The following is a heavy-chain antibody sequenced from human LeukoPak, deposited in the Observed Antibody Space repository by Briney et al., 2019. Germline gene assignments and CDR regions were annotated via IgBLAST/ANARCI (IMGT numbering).Heavy chain of an antibody. CDR3: ARETDGAH. CDR2: INPHSGVS. V-gene: IGHV1-2*02. Sequence: ASVKVSFKASGYSFTGYYMHWVRQAPGQGREWMGLINPHSGVSKCAQKFLGRVTMTRDASASTAYLELSRLTSDDTAGYYCARETDGAHWGQGTLVTVSS. J-gene: IGHJ4*02. D-gene: IGHD3-10*01. CDR1: GYSFTGYY.